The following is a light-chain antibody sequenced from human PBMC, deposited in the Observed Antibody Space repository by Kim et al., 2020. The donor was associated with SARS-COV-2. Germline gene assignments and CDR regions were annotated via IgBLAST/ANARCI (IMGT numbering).Light chain of an antibody. J-gene: IGKJ2*01. V-gene: IGKV1-27*01. CDR1: QGISNY. Sequence: ASVGDRGTIACRASQGISNYLAWYQQKPGKAPKLLIYGASTLQSGVPSRFSGSGSGTDFTLAISSLQPEDVATYYCQQYYSAPYTFGQGTKLEI. CDR3: QQYYSAPYT. CDR2: GAS.